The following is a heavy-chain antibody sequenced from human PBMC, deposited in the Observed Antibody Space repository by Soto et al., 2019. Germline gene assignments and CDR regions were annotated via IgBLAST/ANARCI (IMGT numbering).Heavy chain of an antibody. CDR1: GGSISSSGYY. V-gene: IGHV4-31*03. Sequence: QVQLQESGPGLVKPSQTLSLTCTVSGGSISSSGYYWSWIRQHPEKGLEWSGNIYYSGGTYYNPSLKTRLTISIDTSNNQFSLKLSCVTAADTAIYYCARAAYGDHGRLHWFDPWGQGTLVTVSS. CDR3: ARAAYGDHGRLHWFDP. J-gene: IGHJ5*02. D-gene: IGHD4-17*01. CDR2: IYYSGGT.